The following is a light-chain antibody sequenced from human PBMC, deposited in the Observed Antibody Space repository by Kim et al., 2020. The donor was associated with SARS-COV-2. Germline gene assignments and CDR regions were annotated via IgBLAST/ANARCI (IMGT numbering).Light chain of an antibody. V-gene: IGLV3-19*01. CDR2: GKN. CDR1: SIRSYY. Sequence: SSELTQDPDVSVALGQTVRITCQGDSIRSYYATWYQQKPGQAPIVVIYGKNNRPSGIPDRFSGSSSGDTASLTITGTQAGDEADYYCNSRGSNDNVLFGG. CDR3: NSRGSNDNVL. J-gene: IGLJ2*01.